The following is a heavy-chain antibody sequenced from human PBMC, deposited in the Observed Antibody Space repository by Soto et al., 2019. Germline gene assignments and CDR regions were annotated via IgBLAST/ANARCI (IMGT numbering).Heavy chain of an antibody. V-gene: IGHV3-23*01. CDR2: ISANGQGI. Sequence: VALRLSSAAPGFTFSTYALSWVRQAPGKGLEWVSAISANGQGIYYADSVRGRFTISRDNSKNTIFLHMDSLRAEDTAVYYCAKDRNYPRDQFHYWGQGTLVTV. D-gene: IGHD1-7*01. CDR1: GFTFSTYA. CDR3: AKDRNYPRDQFHY. J-gene: IGHJ4*02.